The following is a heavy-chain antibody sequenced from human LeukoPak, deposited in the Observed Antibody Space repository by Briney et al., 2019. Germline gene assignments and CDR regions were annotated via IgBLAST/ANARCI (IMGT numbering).Heavy chain of an antibody. CDR2: IYYSGST. CDR1: GGSVSSGSYY. CDR3: ARFDSSSSLDY. J-gene: IGHJ4*02. D-gene: IGHD6-6*01. V-gene: IGHV4-61*01. Sequence: SETLSLTCTVSGGSVSSGSYYWSWIRQPPGKGLEWIGYIYYSGSTNYNPSLKSRVTISVDTSKNQFSLKLSPVTAADTAVYYCARFDSSSSLDYWGQGTLVTVSS.